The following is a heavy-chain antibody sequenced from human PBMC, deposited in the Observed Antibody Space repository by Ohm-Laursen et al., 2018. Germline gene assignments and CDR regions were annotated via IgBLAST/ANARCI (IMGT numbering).Heavy chain of an antibody. Sequence: ASVKVSCKSSGYTFTSYDISWVRQATGQGLEWMGWMNPNSGNTGYAQKFQGKVTMTRNTSISTAYMELSSLRSEDTPVYYCARSSPDSSGYLDFDYWGQGTLVTVSS. CDR2: MNPNSGNT. D-gene: IGHD3-22*01. J-gene: IGHJ4*02. CDR1: GYTFTSYD. CDR3: ARSSPDSSGYLDFDY. V-gene: IGHV1-8*01.